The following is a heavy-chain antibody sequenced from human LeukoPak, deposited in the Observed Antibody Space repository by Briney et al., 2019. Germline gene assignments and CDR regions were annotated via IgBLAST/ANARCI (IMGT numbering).Heavy chain of an antibody. CDR1: GINVSTNY. J-gene: IGHJ4*02. D-gene: IGHD6-13*01. V-gene: IGHV3-66*02. Sequence: GGSLRLSCAASGINVSTNYMAWIRQAPGKGLEWVSLIYGGGAAYYAESVRGRFIISRDNSKNTLFLQMNSLRAEDTAVYYCVSSTGQQLIPYDYWGQGTHVAVSS. CDR3: VSSTGQQLIPYDY. CDR2: IYGGGAA.